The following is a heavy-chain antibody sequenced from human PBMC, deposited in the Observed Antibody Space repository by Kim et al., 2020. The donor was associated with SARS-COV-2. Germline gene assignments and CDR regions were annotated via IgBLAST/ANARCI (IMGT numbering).Heavy chain of an antibody. CDR1: GFTFSSYW. Sequence: GGSLRLSCVASGFTFSSYWMHWVRQAPGKGLVWVSRINSDGSSTNYADSVKGRFTISRDNARNTLYLQMNSLRAEDTAVYYCARRSTGYVWDNFDYWGQGTMVTVSS. D-gene: IGHD3-16*01. J-gene: IGHJ4*02. CDR2: INSDGSST. CDR3: ARRSTGYVWDNFDY. V-gene: IGHV3-74*01.